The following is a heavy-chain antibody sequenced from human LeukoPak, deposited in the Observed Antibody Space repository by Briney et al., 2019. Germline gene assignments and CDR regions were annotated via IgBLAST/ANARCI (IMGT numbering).Heavy chain of an antibody. J-gene: IGHJ5*02. CDR2: IYPGDSDT. Sequence: GESLKISCEGSGYSFTSYWIGWVRQMPGKGLEWMGIIYPGDSDTRYSPSFQGQVTISADRSIITAYLQWSSLKASDTAMYYCAKLGELETLDPWGQGTLVTVSS. CDR3: AKLGELETLDP. V-gene: IGHV5-51*01. CDR1: GYSFTSYW. D-gene: IGHD3-10*01.